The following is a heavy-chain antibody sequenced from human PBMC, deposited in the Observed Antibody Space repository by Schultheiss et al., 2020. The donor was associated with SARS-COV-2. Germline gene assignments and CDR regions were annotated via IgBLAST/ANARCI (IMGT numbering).Heavy chain of an antibody. CDR2: ITSSSSHI. D-gene: IGHD3-10*01. Sequence: GQSLKISCAASGFDFSGYSMNWVRQAPGKGLEWVSWITSSSSHIYNADSLKGRFTISRDNAENTLYLQMNSLRAEDTAVYYCTRASDLWFGEFDGRQSFDPWGQGTLVTVSS. J-gene: IGHJ5*02. CDR3: TRASDLWFGEFDGRQSFDP. CDR1: GFDFSGYS. V-gene: IGHV3-21*01.